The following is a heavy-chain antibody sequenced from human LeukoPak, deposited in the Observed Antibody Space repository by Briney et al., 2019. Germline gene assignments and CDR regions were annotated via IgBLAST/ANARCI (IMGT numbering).Heavy chain of an antibody. CDR2: ISGSGGST. CDR3: AKAPMVRGVIISN. Sequence: PGGSLRLSCAASGFTFSSYAMSWVRQAPGKGLEWVSAISGSGGSTYYEDSVKGRFTISRDNSKNTLYLQMNRLRAEDTAVYYCAKAPMVRGVIISNWGQGTLVTVSS. V-gene: IGHV3-23*01. CDR1: GFTFSSYA. J-gene: IGHJ4*02. D-gene: IGHD3-10*01.